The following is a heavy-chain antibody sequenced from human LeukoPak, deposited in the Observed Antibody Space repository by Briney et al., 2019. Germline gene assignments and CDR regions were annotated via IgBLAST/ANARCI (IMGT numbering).Heavy chain of an antibody. V-gene: IGHV2-5*01. CDR3: AHRKHEVYDSSGYYLGSYFDY. D-gene: IGHD3-22*01. CDR2: IFCNDDK. Sequence: SGATLVKPRQTLTLTCTFPGFSLSPRAVGVGWIRQPQGKALEWLALIFCNDDKRYSLSLKSRLTIPYDTTNNQIVLTMNNIVPVHTATYNCAHRKHEVYDSSGYYLGSYFDYWGQGTLVTASS. J-gene: IGHJ4*02. CDR1: GFSLSPRAVG.